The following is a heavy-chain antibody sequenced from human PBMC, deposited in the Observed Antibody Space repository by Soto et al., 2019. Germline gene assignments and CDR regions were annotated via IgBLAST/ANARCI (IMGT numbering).Heavy chain of an antibody. CDR1: GFDFNKFG. CDR2: ITYEGSHR. CDR3: AKDVTVAGAPIYNTGLDV. J-gene: IGHJ6*02. D-gene: IGHD6-19*01. V-gene: IGHV3-30*18. Sequence: QVQLVQSGGGLVQPGRSLRLSCAASGFDFNKFGLQWVRQTPGKGLEWVAFITYEGSHRDHADSVKGRFTVSRDNSKNMLYLQMDSLRPEDTAVYYCAKDVTVAGAPIYNTGLDVWGQGTTVTVTS.